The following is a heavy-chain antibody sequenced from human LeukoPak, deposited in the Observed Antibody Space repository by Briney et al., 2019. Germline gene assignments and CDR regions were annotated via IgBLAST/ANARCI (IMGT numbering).Heavy chain of an antibody. Sequence: PGGSLRLSCAASGFTSSGYAMSWVRQAPGKGLEWVSAISGSGGSTYYADSVKGRFTISRDNSKNTLYLQMNSLRAEDTAVYYCANARRGEYQLLFAVYFDYWGQGTLVTVSS. CDR3: ANARRGEYQLLFAVYFDY. D-gene: IGHD2-2*01. J-gene: IGHJ4*02. CDR1: GFTSSGYA. CDR2: ISGSGGST. V-gene: IGHV3-23*01.